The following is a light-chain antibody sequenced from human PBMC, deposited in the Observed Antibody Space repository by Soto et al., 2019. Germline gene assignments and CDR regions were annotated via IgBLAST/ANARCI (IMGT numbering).Light chain of an antibody. CDR3: QAYDNTLRGWV. CDR2: SDF. J-gene: IGLJ3*02. Sequence: QSVLTQPPSVSGAPGQTVTISCTGSSSNFGAGHGVHWYQQLSGTAPKLLIYSDFNRPSGVPARFSGSRSGTSASLAIAGLQAEDEASYYCQAYDNTLRGWVFGGGTKVTVL. V-gene: IGLV1-40*01. CDR1: SSNFGAGHG.